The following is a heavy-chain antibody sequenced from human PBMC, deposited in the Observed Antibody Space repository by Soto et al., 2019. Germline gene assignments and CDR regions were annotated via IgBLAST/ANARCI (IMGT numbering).Heavy chain of an antibody. Sequence: SETLSLTCSVSGVSISTRTYYWGWIRQPRGKRLEWIGSISYSGSIYYKSSLKSRVTISVDTSKNQFSLKLTSVTAPDTAVYYCARHRPGVAAAGDPFDYWGQGTLVTVSS. V-gene: IGHV4-39*01. CDR1: GVSISTRTYY. J-gene: IGHJ4*02. CDR2: ISYSGSI. CDR3: ARHRPGVAAAGDPFDY. D-gene: IGHD6-13*01.